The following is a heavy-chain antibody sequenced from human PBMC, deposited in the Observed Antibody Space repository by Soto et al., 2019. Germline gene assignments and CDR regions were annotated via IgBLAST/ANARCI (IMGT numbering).Heavy chain of an antibody. CDR3: TTGELLSFYFDY. D-gene: IGHD3-10*01. CDR1: GFTFSSYA. J-gene: IGHJ4*02. Sequence: GGSLRLSCAASGFTFSSYAMSWVRQAPGKGLEWVSAISGSGGSTYYADSVKGRFPISRDNSKNTLYLQMNSLRAEDTAVYYCTTGELLSFYFDYWGQGTRVTVSS. V-gene: IGHV3-23*01. CDR2: ISGSGGST.